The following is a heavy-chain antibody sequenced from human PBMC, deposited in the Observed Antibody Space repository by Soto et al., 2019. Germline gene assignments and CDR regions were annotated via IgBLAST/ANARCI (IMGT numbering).Heavy chain of an antibody. D-gene: IGHD3-10*01. V-gene: IGHV3-74*01. CDR1: GFTFSGSW. J-gene: IGHJ4*02. CDR2: INGDGSGT. CDR3: ARGIFGSGTANDY. Sequence: EVQLVESGGGLVQPGGSLRLSCAASGFTFSGSWMHWVRQAPGKGLVWVSRINGDGSGTSYEDFVKGRFTISRDDAKNTLCLQRNGLRAEDTAVYYCARGIFGSGTANDYWGQGTLVTGSS.